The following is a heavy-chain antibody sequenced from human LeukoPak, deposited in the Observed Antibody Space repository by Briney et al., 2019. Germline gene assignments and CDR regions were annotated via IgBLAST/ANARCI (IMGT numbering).Heavy chain of an antibody. D-gene: IGHD6-19*01. V-gene: IGHV3-7*01. J-gene: IGHJ4*02. Sequence: GGSLRLSCTASGFSFSNHYMRWIRQAPGKGLEWVANINEDGSNKWHLGSVKGRFTVSRDNARNSLYLQMNSLRVEDTAVYYCTRVIVAVPGYFDYFNFWGQGVLVTVSS. CDR3: TRVIVAVPGYFDYFNF. CDR2: INEDGSNK. CDR1: GFSFSNHY.